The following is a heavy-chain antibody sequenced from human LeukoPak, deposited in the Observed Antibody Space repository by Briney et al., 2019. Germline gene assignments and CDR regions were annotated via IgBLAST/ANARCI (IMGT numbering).Heavy chain of an antibody. Sequence: ASVKVSCKASGYTFTGYYMHWVRQAPGQGLEWMGWINPNSGGTNYAQKFQGRVTMTRDTSISTAYMELSRLRSDDTAVYYCARLLNRYYGSSGYGDNAFDIWGQGTMVTVSS. V-gene: IGHV1-2*02. CDR1: GYTFTGYY. J-gene: IGHJ3*02. CDR2: INPNSGGT. D-gene: IGHD3-22*01. CDR3: ARLLNRYYGSSGYGDNAFDI.